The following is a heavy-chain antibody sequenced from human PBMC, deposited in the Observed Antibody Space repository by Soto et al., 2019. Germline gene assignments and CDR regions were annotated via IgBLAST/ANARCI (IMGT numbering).Heavy chain of an antibody. V-gene: IGHV1-2*04. Sequence: ASVKVSCKASGYTFTGYYMHWVRQAPGQGLEWMGWINPNSGGTNYAQKFQGWVTMTRDTSISTAYMELSRLRSDDTAVYYCAREDCSGGSCNYYFDYWGQGTLVTVSS. CDR3: AREDCSGGSCNYYFDY. CDR1: GYTFTGYY. D-gene: IGHD2-15*01. J-gene: IGHJ4*02. CDR2: INPNSGGT.